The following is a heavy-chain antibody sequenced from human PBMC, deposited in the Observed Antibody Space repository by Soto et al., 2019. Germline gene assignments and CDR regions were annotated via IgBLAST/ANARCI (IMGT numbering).Heavy chain of an antibody. CDR1: GFTFSNYW. J-gene: IGHJ4*02. CDR2: MNSDGSNT. V-gene: IGHV3-74*01. CDR3: ATGKRGVSNGPTTY. Sequence: EVQLVESGGALVQPGGSLRLSCAASGFTFSNYWMHWVRQAPGKGLVWISRMNSDGSNTVYADAVKGRFTISRDNAKNTLYLQMNSLRVEETAGYYCATGKRGVSNGPTTYGGQGTLVTVSS. D-gene: IGHD1-26*01.